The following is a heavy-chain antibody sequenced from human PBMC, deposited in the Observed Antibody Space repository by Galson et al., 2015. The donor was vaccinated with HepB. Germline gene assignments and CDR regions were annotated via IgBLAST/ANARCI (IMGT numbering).Heavy chain of an antibody. J-gene: IGHJ4*02. Sequence: SLRLSCAASGFSFSSYAMSWVRQAPTKGLEWVSAISGSGGSTSYADSVKGRFTISRDNSKNTLYLQMNSLRAEDTAVYYCAKRGESGGYSPLDYWGQGSLVIVSS. D-gene: IGHD1-26*01. V-gene: IGHV3-23*01. CDR1: GFSFSSYA. CDR3: AKRGESGGYSPLDY. CDR2: ISGSGGST.